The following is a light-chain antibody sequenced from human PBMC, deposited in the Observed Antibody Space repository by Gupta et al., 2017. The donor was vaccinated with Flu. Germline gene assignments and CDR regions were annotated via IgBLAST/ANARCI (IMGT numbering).Light chain of an antibody. Sequence: GDRVTITCRASQRIATFLKWYQQKPGEAPKLLIFDASSLQTGVPSRFSGRGSGTDFALSISSLQPEDFATYYCQQSYSVPWTFGQGTRVE. CDR3: QQSYSVPWT. J-gene: IGKJ1*01. V-gene: IGKV1-39*01. CDR1: QRIATF. CDR2: DAS.